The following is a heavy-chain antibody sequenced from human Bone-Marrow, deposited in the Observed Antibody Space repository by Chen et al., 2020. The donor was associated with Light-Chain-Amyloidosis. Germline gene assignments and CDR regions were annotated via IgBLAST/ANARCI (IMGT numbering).Heavy chain of an antibody. D-gene: IGHD3-22*01. J-gene: IGHJ5*02. CDR2: IIPILGIA. CDR1: GGTFSSYA. CDR3: ARELYYDSSGYYFRWFDP. Sequence: QVQLVQSGAEVMKPGSSVKVSCKASGGTFSSYAISWVRQAPGQGLEWMGRIIPILGIANYAQKFQGRVTITADKSTSTAYMELSSLRSEDTAVYYCARELYYDSSGYYFRWFDPWGQGTLVTVSS. V-gene: IGHV1-69*04.